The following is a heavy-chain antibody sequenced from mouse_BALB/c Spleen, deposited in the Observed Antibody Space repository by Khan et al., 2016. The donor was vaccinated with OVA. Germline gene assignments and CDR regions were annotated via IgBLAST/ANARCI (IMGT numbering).Heavy chain of an antibody. J-gene: IGHJ4*01. CDR1: GFTFSSYG. Sequence: EVELVESGGDLVKPGGSLKLSCAASGFTFSSYGMSLVRQSPDKMLEWVAAIRSGGSYNYYPDSLKGRFTISRDNAKNTVSQQMRSLKSEDTARSSCERQAGYYGASAVDYWGQGTTVTVSS. CDR2: IRSGGSYN. V-gene: IGHV5-6*01. D-gene: IGHD2-3*01. CDR3: ERQAGYYGASAVDY.